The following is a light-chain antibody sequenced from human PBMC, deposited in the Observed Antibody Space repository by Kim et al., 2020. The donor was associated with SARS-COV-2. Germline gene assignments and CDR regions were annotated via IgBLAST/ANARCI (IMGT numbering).Light chain of an antibody. Sequence: SYELTQPPSVSVSPGQTATITCSGDTLGDKYVCWYQQRPGQSPVLVMFQDMKRPPGIPARFSGTNSGNTATLTISWTQAMDEAIYYCQAWESGAAVFGGGTQLTVL. CDR3: QAWESGAAV. CDR2: QDM. CDR1: TLGDKY. J-gene: IGLJ3*02. V-gene: IGLV3-1*01.